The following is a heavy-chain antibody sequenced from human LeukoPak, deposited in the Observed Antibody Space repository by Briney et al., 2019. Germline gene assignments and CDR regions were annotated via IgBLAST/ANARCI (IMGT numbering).Heavy chain of an antibody. CDR1: GYTFTGYY. J-gene: IGHJ5*01. CDR3: ARGVYSSGYYCDS. D-gene: IGHD3-22*01. Sequence: GASVKVSCKASGYTFTGYYMHWVRQAPGQGLEWMGWISAYNGDTNYAQTFQGRVTMDTDTSTSTAYMELRSLRSDDTAVYYCARGVYSSGYYCDSWGQGTLVTVSS. V-gene: IGHV1-18*04. CDR2: ISAYNGDT.